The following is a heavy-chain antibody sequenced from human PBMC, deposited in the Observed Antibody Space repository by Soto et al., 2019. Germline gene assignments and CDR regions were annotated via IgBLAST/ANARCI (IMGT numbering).Heavy chain of an antibody. D-gene: IGHD2-21*02. J-gene: IGHJ4*02. CDR3: AKAARDCGGDCYSSYFDS. Sequence: HPGGSLRLSCSASRFTFGCYAMSWVRQAPGKGLEWVSGITGNAANTVYADSVKGRFTISRDNSKNALYLQLNSLRAEGTAVYFCAKAARDCGGDCYSSYFDSWGQGALVTVSS. V-gene: IGHV3-23*01. CDR1: RFTFGCYA. CDR2: ITGNAANT.